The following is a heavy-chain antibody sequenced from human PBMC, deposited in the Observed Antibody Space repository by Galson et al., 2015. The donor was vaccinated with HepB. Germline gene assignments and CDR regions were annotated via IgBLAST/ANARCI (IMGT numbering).Heavy chain of an antibody. J-gene: IGHJ1*01. Sequence: SLRLSCAASGFTFSSYAMHWVRQAPGKGLEWVAVISYDGSNKYYADSVKGRFTISRDNSKNTLYLQMNSLRAEDTAVYYCARDDPNSSWYEYFQHWGQGTLVTVSS. V-gene: IGHV3-30-3*01. CDR3: ARDDPNSSWYEYFQH. CDR2: ISYDGSNK. D-gene: IGHD6-13*01. CDR1: GFTFSSYA.